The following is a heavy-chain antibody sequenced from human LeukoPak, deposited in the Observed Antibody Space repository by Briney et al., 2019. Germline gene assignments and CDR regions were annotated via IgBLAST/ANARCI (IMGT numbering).Heavy chain of an antibody. J-gene: IGHJ6*02. CDR1: GFTFSSYA. V-gene: IGHV3-23*01. CDR2: ISGSGGST. D-gene: IGHD3-9*01. CDR3: AKSPQYYDILTGYPMDV. Sequence: GGSLRLSCAVSGFTFSSYAMSWVRQAPGKGLEWVSAISGSGGSTYYADSVKGRFTISRDNSKNTLYLQMNSLRAEDTAVYYCAKSPQYYDILTGYPMDVWGQGTTVTVSS.